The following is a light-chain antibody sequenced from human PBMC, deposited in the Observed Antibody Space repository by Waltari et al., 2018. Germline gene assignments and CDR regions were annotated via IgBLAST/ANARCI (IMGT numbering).Light chain of an antibody. CDR3: HSRDTISTRV. V-gene: IGLV3-19*01. Sequence: SSELTQDPAVSVALGQTVRIKCQGDSLRRYYASWYQQRPGQAPRLVLYGQDNRPSGIPDRFSGSTSGDTASLTITGAQAGDEADYYCHSRDTISTRVFGGGTRLTV. CDR2: GQD. CDR1: SLRRYY. J-gene: IGLJ3*02.